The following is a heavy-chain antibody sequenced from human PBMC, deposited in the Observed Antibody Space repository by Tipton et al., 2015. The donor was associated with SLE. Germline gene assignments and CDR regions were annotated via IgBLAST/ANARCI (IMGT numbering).Heavy chain of an antibody. V-gene: IGHV3-48*01. CDR2: ISSGRGTI. D-gene: IGHD6-19*01. J-gene: IGHJ5*02. Sequence: SLRLSCAASGFSFSSHSMNWVRQAPGKGLEWVSYISSGRGTIYYADSVKGRFTISRDNAKNSLYLQMNSLRAEDTAGYYCVSSLRRAVAVITSDPWGQGTLVPVSS. CDR3: VSSLRRAVAVITSDP. CDR1: GFSFSSHS.